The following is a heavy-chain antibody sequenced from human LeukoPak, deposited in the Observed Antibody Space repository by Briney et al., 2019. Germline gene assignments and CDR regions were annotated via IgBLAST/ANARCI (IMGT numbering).Heavy chain of an antibody. J-gene: IGHJ6*02. Sequence: GGSLRLSCAASGFTFSTYGMNWVRQAPGKGLEWVSYISSSGGTIYYADSVKGRFTISRDNAKNSLYLQMNSLSAEDTAVYYCARAVLYYYYGMDVWGQGTTVTVSS. V-gene: IGHV3-48*03. CDR1: GFTFSTYG. CDR2: ISSSGGTI. CDR3: ARAVLYYYYGMDV.